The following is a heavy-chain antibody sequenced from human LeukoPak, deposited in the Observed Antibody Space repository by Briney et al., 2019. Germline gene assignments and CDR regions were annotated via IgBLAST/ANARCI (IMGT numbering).Heavy chain of an antibody. D-gene: IGHD3-10*02. Sequence: GGSLRLSCAASGFTFSSYGMHWVRQAPGKGLEWVANVKQDGSEKYYVDSVKGRFTISRDNAKNSLYLQMNSLRAEDTAVYYCAELGITMIGGVWGKGTTVTISS. J-gene: IGHJ6*04. V-gene: IGHV3-7*01. CDR2: VKQDGSEK. CDR1: GFTFSSYG. CDR3: AELGITMIGGV.